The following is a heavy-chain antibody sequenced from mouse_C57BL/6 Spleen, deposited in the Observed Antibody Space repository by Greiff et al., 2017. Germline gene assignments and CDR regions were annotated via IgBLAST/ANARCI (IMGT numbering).Heavy chain of an antibody. CDR2: INPNNGGT. J-gene: IGHJ2*01. Sequence: EVQLQQSGPELVKPGASVKMSCKASGYTFTDYNMHWVKQSHGKSLEWIGYINPNNGGTSYNQKFKGKATLTVNKSSSTAYMERRSLTSEDSAVYYCARFAYYSKSEDYWGQGTTLTVSS. CDR3: ARFAYYSKSEDY. V-gene: IGHV1-22*01. D-gene: IGHD2-5*01. CDR1: GYTFTDYN.